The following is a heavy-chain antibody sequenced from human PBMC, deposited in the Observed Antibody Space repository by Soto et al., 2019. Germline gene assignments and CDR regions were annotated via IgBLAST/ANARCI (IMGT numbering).Heavy chain of an antibody. V-gene: IGHV3-30-3*01. CDR2: ISYDGSNK. D-gene: IGHD1-7*01. J-gene: IGHJ5*02. Sequence: QVQLVESGGGVVQPGRSLRLSCAASGFTFSSYAMHWVRQAPGKGLEWVAVISYDGSNKYYADSVKGRFTISRDNSKNSLYLQMNSLRAEDTAGYYGARDRNCVHWFDPWGQGTLVTVSS. CDR1: GFTFSSYA. CDR3: ARDRNCVHWFDP.